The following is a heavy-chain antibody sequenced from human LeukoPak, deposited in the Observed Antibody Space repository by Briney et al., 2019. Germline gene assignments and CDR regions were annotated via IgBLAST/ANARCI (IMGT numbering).Heavy chain of an antibody. CDR2: IIPIFGTA. CDR1: GGTFSSYA. D-gene: IGHD2-2*01. J-gene: IGHJ6*03. Sequence: SVKVSCKASGGTFSSYAISWVRQAPGQGLEWMGGIIPIFGTANYAQKFQGRVTITADESTSTAYMELRSLRSEDTAVYYCTKDGYCRGTNCYRGSYTDYYYMDVWGNGTTVTVSS. CDR3: TKDGYCRGTNCYRGSYTDYYYMDV. V-gene: IGHV1-69*13.